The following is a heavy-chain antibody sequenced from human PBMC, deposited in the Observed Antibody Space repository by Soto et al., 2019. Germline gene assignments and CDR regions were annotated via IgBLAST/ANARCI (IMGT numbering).Heavy chain of an antibody. Sequence: ASVKVSCKASGYTFTSYALHWVRQAPGQRLEWMGWINAGNGNTKYSQKFQGRVTITRDTSASTAYMELSSLRSEDTAVYYCARDGYCSGGSCYSKMGTFDYWGQGTLVTVSS. V-gene: IGHV1-3*01. CDR3: ARDGYCSGGSCYSKMGTFDY. D-gene: IGHD2-15*01. CDR1: GYTFTSYA. CDR2: INAGNGNT. J-gene: IGHJ4*02.